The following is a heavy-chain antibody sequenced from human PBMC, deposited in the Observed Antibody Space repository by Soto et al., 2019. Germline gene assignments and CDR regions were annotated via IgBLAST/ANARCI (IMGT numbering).Heavy chain of an antibody. CDR3: ARLNGYCISTNCRGYYGMDV. Sequence: QLQVQESGPGLVKPSETLSLTCSVSGGFVSSSSYSWGWIRQSPGKGLEWVGAIYSSENTYYNPSLLGRVTMSVDTSKNECALRLSSVTAEDTAVYYCARLNGYCISTNCRGYYGMDVWGQGTTVTVSS. D-gene: IGHD2-2*03. J-gene: IGHJ6*02. CDR2: IYSSENT. CDR1: GGFVSSSSYS. V-gene: IGHV4-39*01.